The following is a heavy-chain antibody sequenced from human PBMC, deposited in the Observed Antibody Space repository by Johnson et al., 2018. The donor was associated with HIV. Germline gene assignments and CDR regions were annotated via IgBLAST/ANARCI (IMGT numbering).Heavy chain of an antibody. Sequence: VQLVESGGGLVQPGGSLRLSCAASGLTFSSYDMHWVRQATGKGLEWVSAIGTAGDTYYPGSVKGRFTISRENAKNYLYLQTNSLRPGDTAVYYRARAFLATDYGGMWAFDIWGQGTMVTVSS. D-gene: IGHD4-23*01. CDR1: GLTFSSYD. V-gene: IGHV3-13*01. CDR3: ARAFLATDYGGMWAFDI. CDR2: IGTAGDT. J-gene: IGHJ3*02.